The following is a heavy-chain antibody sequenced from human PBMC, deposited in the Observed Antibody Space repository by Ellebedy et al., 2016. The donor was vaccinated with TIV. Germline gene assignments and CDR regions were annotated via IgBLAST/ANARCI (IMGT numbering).Heavy chain of an antibody. V-gene: IGHV3-11*01. CDR3: ARLGVIAAAGASDY. CDR2: ISYSGDLM. Sequence: PGGSLRLSWEASGFAFSGYYMSGVRQAPGKGPEWVSYISYSGDLMYYADSVKGRFTTSRYNADNSLYLQMNSLRADDTAVYYCARLGVIAAAGASDYWGQGTLVIVSS. D-gene: IGHD6-25*01. CDR1: GFAFSGYY. J-gene: IGHJ4*02.